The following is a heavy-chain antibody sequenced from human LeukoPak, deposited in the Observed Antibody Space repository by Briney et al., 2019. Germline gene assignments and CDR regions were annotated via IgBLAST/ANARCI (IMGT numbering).Heavy chain of an antibody. CDR2: IFHSGIA. J-gene: IGHJ6*03. D-gene: IGHD3-16*01. V-gene: IGHV4-38-2*01. CDR1: NYPITSDYY. CDR3: GRAGFGTAYNRFYYYMDV. Sequence: SETLSFTCAVSNYPITSDYYWVWIGQPPGQGLEWIGQIFHSGIAHYNPSLKSRVTMSVDTSRSQFSVNLNSVTAADTAVYYCGRAGFGTAYNRFYYYMDVWGKGTTVTVSS.